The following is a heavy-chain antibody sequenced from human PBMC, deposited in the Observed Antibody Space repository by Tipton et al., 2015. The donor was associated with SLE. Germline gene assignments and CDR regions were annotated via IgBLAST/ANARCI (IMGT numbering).Heavy chain of an antibody. V-gene: IGHV4-59*01. CDR2: IYYSGST. CDR3: ASYGVALDY. CDR1: GGSISSYY. D-gene: IGHD3-3*01. J-gene: IGHJ4*02. Sequence: TLSLTCTVSGGSISSYYWSWIRQPPGKGLEWIGYIYYSGSTNHNPSLKSRVTISVDTSKNQFSLKLSSVTAADTAVYYCASYGVALDYWGQGTLVTVSS.